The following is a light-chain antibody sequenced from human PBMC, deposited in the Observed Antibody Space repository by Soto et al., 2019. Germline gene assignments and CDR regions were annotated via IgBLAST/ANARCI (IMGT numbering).Light chain of an antibody. Sequence: QSALTQPASVSGSPGQSIIISCTGTSSDVDTYKYVSWFQQHPGKPPKLMIYEGSHRPSGVSDRFSGSKSGNTASLTSSGLQAEDEADYYCGSYAGSTTRVLFGGGTKLTVL. V-gene: IGLV2-14*01. CDR2: EGS. CDR1: SSDVDTYKY. J-gene: IGLJ2*01. CDR3: GSYAGSTTRVL.